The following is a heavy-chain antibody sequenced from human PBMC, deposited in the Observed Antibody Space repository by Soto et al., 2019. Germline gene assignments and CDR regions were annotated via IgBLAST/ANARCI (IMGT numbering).Heavy chain of an antibody. D-gene: IGHD2-8*02. CDR1: GCVCVSYD. V-gene: IGHV3-23*01. CDR2: ILVGGST. CDR3: AKATATGGGAFEI. Sequence: GGSLRLSCAVSGCVCVSYDIIFFRHSPLKGLGGVSTILVGGSTHYEDSVKGRFTISRDTSKNTVYLQMNSLTAGDTAVYYCAKATATGGGAFEIYGQGTMVTVSS. J-gene: IGHJ3*02.